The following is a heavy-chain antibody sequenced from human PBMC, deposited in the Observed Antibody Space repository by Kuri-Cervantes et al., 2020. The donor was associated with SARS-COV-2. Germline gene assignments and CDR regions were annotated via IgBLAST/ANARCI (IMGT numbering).Heavy chain of an antibody. Sequence: GESLKISCKGSGYSFSSSWIGWVRQMPGKGLEWMGIIFPRDSDTRYSPSFQGQVTISVDKSITTAYLQWSSLKASDTAMYYCARLVDIVVVPAAQRGWFDPWGQGTLVTVSS. V-gene: IGHV5-51*01. CDR3: ARLVDIVVVPAAQRGWFDP. J-gene: IGHJ5*02. D-gene: IGHD2-2*01. CDR1: GYSFSSSW. CDR2: IFPRDSDT.